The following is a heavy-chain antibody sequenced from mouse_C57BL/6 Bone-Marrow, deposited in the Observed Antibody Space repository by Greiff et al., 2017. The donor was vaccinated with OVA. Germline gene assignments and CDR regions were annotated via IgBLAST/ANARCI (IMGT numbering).Heavy chain of an antibody. Sequence: QVQLQQPGAELVRPGTSVKLSCKASGYTFTSYWMHWVKQRPGQGLEWIGVIDPSDSYTNSNQKFKGKATLTVDTSSSTAYMQLSSLSSEDSAVYYCASSSGYFDVWGTGTTVTVSS. V-gene: IGHV1-59*01. CDR2: IDPSDSYT. D-gene: IGHD3-1*01. CDR3: ASSSGYFDV. J-gene: IGHJ1*03. CDR1: GYTFTSYW.